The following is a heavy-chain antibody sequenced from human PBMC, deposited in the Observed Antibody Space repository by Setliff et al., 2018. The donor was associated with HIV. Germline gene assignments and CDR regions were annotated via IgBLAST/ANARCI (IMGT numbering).Heavy chain of an antibody. CDR1: GYTFTSYD. D-gene: IGHD3-10*01. J-gene: IGHJ6*03. CDR2: MNPNSGNT. Sequence: GASVKVSCKTSGYTFTSYDINWVRQATGQGLEWMGWMNPNSGNTGYAQRFQGRVTMTRNTSISTAYMELSSLRSEDTAVYYCARAVRVVRGVIRNYYYYMDVWGKGTTVTVSS. CDR3: ARAVRVVRGVIRNYYYYMDV. V-gene: IGHV1-8*02.